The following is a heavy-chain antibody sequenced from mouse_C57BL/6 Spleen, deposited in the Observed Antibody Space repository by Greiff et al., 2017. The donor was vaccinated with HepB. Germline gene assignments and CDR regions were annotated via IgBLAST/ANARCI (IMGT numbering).Heavy chain of an antibody. CDR3: ARQYYYGSSLDFDY. CDR1: GYTLTSYW. J-gene: IGHJ2*01. CDR2: INPSNGGT. D-gene: IGHD1-1*01. V-gene: IGHV1-53*01. Sequence: QVQLQQSGTELVKPGASVKLSCKASGYTLTSYWMHWVKQRPGQGLEWIGYINPSNGGTNYNEKFKSKATLTVDKSSSTAYMQLSSLTSEDSAVYYCARQYYYGSSLDFDYWGQGTTLTVSS.